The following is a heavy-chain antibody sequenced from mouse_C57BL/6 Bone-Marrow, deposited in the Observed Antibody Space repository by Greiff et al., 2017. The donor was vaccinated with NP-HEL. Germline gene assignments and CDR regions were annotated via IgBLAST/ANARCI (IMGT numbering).Heavy chain of an antibody. CDR2: IYPGNSDT. V-gene: IGHV1-5*01. D-gene: IGHD4-1*01. J-gene: IGHJ1*03. CDR1: GYTFTSYW. CDR3: TRSNWDEGWYFDV. Sequence: VQLKQSGTVLARPGASVKMSCKTSGYTFTSYWMHWVKQRPGQGLEWIGAIYPGNSDTSYNQKFKGKAKLTAVSSASTAYMELSSLTNEDSAVYYCTRSNWDEGWYFDVWGTGTTVTVSS.